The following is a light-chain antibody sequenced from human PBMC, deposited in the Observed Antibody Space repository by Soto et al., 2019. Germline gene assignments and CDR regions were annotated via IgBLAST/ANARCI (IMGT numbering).Light chain of an antibody. CDR2: AAS. V-gene: IGKV3-20*01. CDR1: QNIHTN. CDR3: QHNGRS. Sequence: EGVLRQSPGPLSLSPGERATLSCRAGQNIHTNLAWYQQKPGQAPRLLIYAASSRATGISDRFSGSGSGTDFTLIINRLDPEDSAVYYCQHNGRSFGQGTRLEIK. J-gene: IGKJ5*01.